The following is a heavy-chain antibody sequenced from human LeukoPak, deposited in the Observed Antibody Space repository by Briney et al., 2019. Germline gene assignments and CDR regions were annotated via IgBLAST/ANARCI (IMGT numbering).Heavy chain of an antibody. CDR1: GLTFSSHW. CDR3: ARDRVPVDYYYYGMDV. CDR2: ITNDGSST. Sequence: GGSLRLSCAASGLTFSSHWMHWVRQAPGKGLVWVSRITNDGSSTTYADSVKGRFTISGDNAKNMLYLQVNSLRAEDTAVYYCARDRVPVDYYYYGMDVWGQGTTVTVSS. J-gene: IGHJ6*02. V-gene: IGHV3-74*01.